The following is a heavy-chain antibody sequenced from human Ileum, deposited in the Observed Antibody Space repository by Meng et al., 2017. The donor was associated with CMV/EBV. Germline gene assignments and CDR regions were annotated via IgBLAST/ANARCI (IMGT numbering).Heavy chain of an antibody. V-gene: IGHV3-11*01. J-gene: IGHJ4*02. CDR1: FTLNDYF. Sequence: FTLNDYFMTWIRQAPGKGLEWVAYISNGGPSTWYADSVKGRFTISKDNAKNSLYLQMNNLRGDDTAVYYCAKDRGMDYGGNSGSFDYWGQGTLVTVSS. D-gene: IGHD4-23*01. CDR3: AKDRGMDYGGNSGSFDY. CDR2: ISNGGPST.